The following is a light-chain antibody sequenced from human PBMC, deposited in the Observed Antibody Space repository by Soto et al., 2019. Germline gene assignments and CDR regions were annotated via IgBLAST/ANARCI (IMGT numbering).Light chain of an antibody. CDR3: SSYVGNNNHHA. V-gene: IGLV2-8*01. J-gene: IGLJ1*01. CDR2: EVS. Sequence: QSVLTQPPSASGSPGQSVTVSCTETSSDVGFYDYVSWYQQHPGKAPKLIIYEVSKRPSGVPDRFSGSKSGNSASLTVSGLQAEDEADYYCSSYVGNNNHHAFGTGTKVTVL. CDR1: SSDVGFYDY.